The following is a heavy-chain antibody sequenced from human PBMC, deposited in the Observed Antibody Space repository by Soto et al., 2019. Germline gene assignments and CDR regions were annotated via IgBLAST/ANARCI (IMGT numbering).Heavy chain of an antibody. CDR2: ISSNGGST. J-gene: IGHJ4*02. D-gene: IGHD1-7*01. CDR1: GFTFSSYA. CDR3: VKDRPLTGTTSLDY. V-gene: IGHV3-64D*08. Sequence: GGSLRLSCSASGFTFSSYAMHWVRQAPGKGLEYVSAISSNGGSTYYADSEKGRFTISRDNSKKTLYLQMSSQRAEDTAVYYCVKDRPLTGTTSLDYWGQGTLVTVSS.